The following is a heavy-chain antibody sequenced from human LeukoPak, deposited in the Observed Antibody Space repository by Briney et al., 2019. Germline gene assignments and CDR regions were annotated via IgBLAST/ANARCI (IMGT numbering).Heavy chain of an antibody. D-gene: IGHD2-2*01. CDR1: GFTFSTYA. Sequence: PGGSLRLSCAASGFTFSTYAIHWVRQAPGKGLEWVSVIYSGGSTYYADSVKGRFTISRDNSKNTPYLQMNSLRAEDTAVYYCASALGCSSTSCYYYYYMDVWGKGTTVTISS. V-gene: IGHV3-53*01. J-gene: IGHJ6*03. CDR2: IYSGGST. CDR3: ASALGCSSTSCYYYYYMDV.